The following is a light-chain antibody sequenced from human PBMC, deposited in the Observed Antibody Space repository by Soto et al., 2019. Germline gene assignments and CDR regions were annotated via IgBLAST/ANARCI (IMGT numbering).Light chain of an antibody. V-gene: IGLV1-40*01. CDR2: GNT. Sequence: QSVLTQPPSVSGAPGQRVTISCTGSSSNIGAGYVVHWYQQLPGTAPKLLIFGNTNRPSGVPDRFSGSKSGTSASLAISGLPSEDEADYYCAAWDDSLSGWVFGGGTKLTVL. CDR1: SSNIGAGYV. J-gene: IGLJ3*02. CDR3: AAWDDSLSGWV.